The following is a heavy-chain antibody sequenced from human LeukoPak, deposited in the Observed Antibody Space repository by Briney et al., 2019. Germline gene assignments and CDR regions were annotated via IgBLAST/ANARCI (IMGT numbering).Heavy chain of an antibody. CDR2: INRNGTIK. V-gene: IGHV3-74*01. D-gene: IGHD3-22*01. J-gene: IGHJ4*02. CDR1: GFTFSNYW. Sequence: GGSLTLSCAASGFTFSNYWIHWVRQVPGKMLSLVPRINRNGTIKTYADSVKGRITISRDKANHTLNLQMNTLRAEDTAVYYCVRDLYYRFDFWGQGTLVTVSS. CDR3: VRDLYYRFDF.